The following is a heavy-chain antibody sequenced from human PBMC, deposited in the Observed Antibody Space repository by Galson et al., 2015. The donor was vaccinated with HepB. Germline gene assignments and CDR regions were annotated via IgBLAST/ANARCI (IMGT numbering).Heavy chain of an antibody. CDR3: ARRFLNSGTHDY. V-gene: IGHV3-23*01. D-gene: IGHD1-7*01. CDR1: GSIFSGHG. Sequence: SLRLSCAGSGSIFSGHGMTWVRQAPGKGLEWVSTISASGPGTYYAGTVKGRFTISRDNSRNTLYLQMNRIRVEDAAIYYCARRFLNSGTHDYWGQGTLVTVSS. CDR2: ISASGPGT. J-gene: IGHJ4*02.